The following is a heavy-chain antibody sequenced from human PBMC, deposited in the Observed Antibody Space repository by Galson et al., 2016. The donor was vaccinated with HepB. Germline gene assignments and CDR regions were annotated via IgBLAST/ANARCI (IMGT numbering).Heavy chain of an antibody. CDR1: GFTFSGYW. Sequence: SLRLSCAASGFTFSGYWMTWVRQAPGKGLEWVSYISSSGSTIYYADSVKGRFTISRDIAKNSLYLQMNSLRDEETAMYYCAKDGGQQGVRWERLKKVYDYYAMDVWGQGTTVTVSS. J-gene: IGHJ6*02. CDR2: ISSSGSTI. CDR3: AKDGGQQGVRWERLKKVYDYYAMDV. D-gene: IGHD4-23*01. V-gene: IGHV3-48*02.